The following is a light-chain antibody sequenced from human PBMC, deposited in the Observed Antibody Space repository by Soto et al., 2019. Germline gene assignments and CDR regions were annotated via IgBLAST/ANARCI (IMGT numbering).Light chain of an antibody. V-gene: IGKV1-5*03. CDR1: HSISRW. Sequence: DIQMTQSPSTLSASVGDRVTITCRASHSISRWLAWYQQKAGNAPKVLIYKASNLETGVPPRFSGSGSETEFTLTISSLQPDDYATYYCQQYNGYPYTFGQGTKVEI. CDR3: QQYNGYPYT. CDR2: KAS. J-gene: IGKJ2*01.